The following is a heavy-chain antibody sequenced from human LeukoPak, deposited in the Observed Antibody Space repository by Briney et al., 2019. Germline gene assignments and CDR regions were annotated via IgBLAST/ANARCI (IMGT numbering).Heavy chain of an antibody. CDR1: GCYFSTYD. D-gene: IGHD3-10*01. CDR3: ARSSPYYYGSGSYYQNWYFDL. CDR2: MNPNSGNT. Sequence: ASAKVSCYASGCYFSTYDINWVRQATGQRLEWMGWMNPNSGNTGYAQKFQGRVTMTRDTAISTAYMELSRLRSDDTAVYYCARSSPYYYGSGSYYQNWYFDLWGRGTLVTVSS. V-gene: IGHV1-8*01. J-gene: IGHJ2*01.